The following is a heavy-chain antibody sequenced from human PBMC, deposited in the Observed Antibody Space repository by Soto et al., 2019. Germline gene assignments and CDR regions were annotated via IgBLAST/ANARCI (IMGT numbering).Heavy chain of an antibody. CDR2: IIPIFGTA. J-gene: IGHJ6*02. Sequence: SVKVSCKASGGTFSSYAISWVRQAPGRGLEWMGGIIPIFGTANYAQKFQGRVTITADESTSTAYMELSSLRSEDTAVYYCAEKVYYDFWSGPSYYYYGMDVWGQGTTVTVSS. V-gene: IGHV1-69*13. CDR1: GGTFSSYA. CDR3: AEKVYYDFWSGPSYYYYGMDV. D-gene: IGHD3-3*01.